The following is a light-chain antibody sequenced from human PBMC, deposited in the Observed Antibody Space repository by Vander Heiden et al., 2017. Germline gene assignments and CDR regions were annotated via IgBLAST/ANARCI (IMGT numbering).Light chain of an antibody. CDR3: QQRNNRHPAVT. CDR2: DAS. CDR1: QSVSSY. V-gene: IGKV3-11*01. Sequence: EIVLTQSPATLSLSPGERATLSCRASQSVSSYLAWYQQKPGQAPRLLIYDASNRTTGIRARFSGSGSGTDFTLTISSREPEDFAVYYCQQRNNRHPAVTFGHGTKVDIK. J-gene: IGKJ3*01.